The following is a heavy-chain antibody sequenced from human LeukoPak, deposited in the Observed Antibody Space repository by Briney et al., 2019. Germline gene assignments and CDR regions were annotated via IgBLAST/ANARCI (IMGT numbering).Heavy chain of an antibody. CDR1: GYSISSGYY. Sequence: SETLSLTCTVSGYSISSGYYWGWIRQPPGKGLEWIGSIYHSGSTYYNPSLKSRVTISVDTSKNQFSLKLSSVTAADTAVYYCARDRGGSYAFDYWGQGTLVTVSS. D-gene: IGHD1-26*01. J-gene: IGHJ4*02. V-gene: IGHV4-38-2*02. CDR2: IYHSGST. CDR3: ARDRGGSYAFDY.